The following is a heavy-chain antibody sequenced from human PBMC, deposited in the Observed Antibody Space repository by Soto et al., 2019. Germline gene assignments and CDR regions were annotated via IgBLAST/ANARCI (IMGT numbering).Heavy chain of an antibody. Sequence: QVKLVQSGAEVTKPGSSVKVSCKASGGTFSSYAISWVRQAPGQGLEWMGGIIPIFGTANYAQKFQGRVTITADESTSTAYMERSSLRYEDTAVYYWARARRSIAAARQGAYFDSWGQGTLVTVSS. CDR1: GGTFSSYA. J-gene: IGHJ4*02. V-gene: IGHV1-69*01. CDR2: IIPIFGTA. CDR3: ARARRSIAAARQGAYFDS. D-gene: IGHD6-13*01.